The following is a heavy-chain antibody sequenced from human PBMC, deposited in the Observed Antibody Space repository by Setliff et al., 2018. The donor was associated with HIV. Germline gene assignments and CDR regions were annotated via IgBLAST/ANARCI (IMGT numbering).Heavy chain of an antibody. CDR3: ARAPHEGLLWFGGGGFDL. CDR2: IIPIFGTT. J-gene: IGHJ3*01. D-gene: IGHD3-10*01. V-gene: IGHV1-69*13. CDR1: GGTFSSYA. Sequence: ASVKVSCKASGGTFSSYAISWVRQAPGQGLEWMGGIIPIFGTTNYAQKSQGRVTITADESTGTAYLELSSLRSEDMAVYYCARAPHEGLLWFGGGGFDLWGQGTMVTVSS.